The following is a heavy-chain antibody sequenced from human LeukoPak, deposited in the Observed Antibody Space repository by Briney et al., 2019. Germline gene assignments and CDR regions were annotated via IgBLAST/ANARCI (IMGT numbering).Heavy chain of an antibody. D-gene: IGHD6-19*01. CDR3: AKNPHKQWLVPTPLYYYYYYGMDV. Sequence: QAGGSLRLSCAASGFTFSSYAMSWVRQAPGKGLEWVSAISGSGGSTYYADSGKGRFTISRDNSKNTLYLQMNSLRAEDTAVYYCAKNPHKQWLVPTPLYYYYYYGMDVWGQGTTVTVSS. J-gene: IGHJ6*02. V-gene: IGHV3-23*01. CDR2: ISGSGGST. CDR1: GFTFSSYA.